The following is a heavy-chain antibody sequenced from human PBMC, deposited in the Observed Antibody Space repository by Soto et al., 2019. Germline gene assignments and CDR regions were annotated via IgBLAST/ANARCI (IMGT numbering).Heavy chain of an antibody. Sequence: EVQLLESGGGLGQPGGSLRLSCATSGFTFKNYPLAWVRQSAGKGLQWGSSISGSGAERSYANSVKGRFTISRDDSQNTLSLQLNRLRVDDTARYFCAKGSLIFGEGVYDWFDTWGQGTLVVVSS. CDR1: GFTFKNYP. J-gene: IGHJ5*02. D-gene: IGHD3-10*01. CDR2: ISGSGAER. V-gene: IGHV3-23*01. CDR3: AKGSLIFGEGVYDWFDT.